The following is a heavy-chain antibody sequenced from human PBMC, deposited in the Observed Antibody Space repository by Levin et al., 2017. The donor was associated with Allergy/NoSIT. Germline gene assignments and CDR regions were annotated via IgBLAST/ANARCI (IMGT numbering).Heavy chain of an antibody. V-gene: IGHV3-72*01. Sequence: GESLKISCVASGFIFSDYYMDWVRQAPGKGLEWVGRSRNKANSYTTVYAASVTGRFTVSRHDSNNSLFLQMNTLKTEDTAMYYCARGGSSSPYYFDLWGRGTLVTVSS. J-gene: IGHJ2*01. CDR2: SRNKANSYTT. CDR1: GFIFSDYY. D-gene: IGHD6-6*01. CDR3: ARGGSSSPYYFDL.